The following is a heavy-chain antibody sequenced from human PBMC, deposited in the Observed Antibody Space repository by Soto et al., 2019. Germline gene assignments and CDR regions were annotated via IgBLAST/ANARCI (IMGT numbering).Heavy chain of an antibody. D-gene: IGHD3-9*01. CDR3: AREGYYYILTGYYPSGYYGMDV. J-gene: IGHJ6*02. Sequence: QVQLVQSGAEVKKPGSSVKVSCKASGGTFSSYAISWVRQAPGQGLDWMGGIIPIFGTANYAQKVQGRVTIAADETTSAAYMELSILRSEDTAVYYCAREGYYYILTGYYPSGYYGMDVWGQGTTVTVSS. CDR1: GGTFSSYA. CDR2: IIPIFGTA. V-gene: IGHV1-69*12.